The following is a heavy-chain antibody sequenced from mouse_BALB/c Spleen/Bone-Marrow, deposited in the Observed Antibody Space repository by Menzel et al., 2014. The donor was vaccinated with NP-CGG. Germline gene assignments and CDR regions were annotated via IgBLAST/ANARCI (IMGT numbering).Heavy chain of an antibody. Sequence: EVKLVESGGGLVQPGGSLKLSCAASGFDFSGYWMSWVRQAPGKGLEWIGEINPDSSTINYTPSLKDKFIISRDNAKNTLYLQMSKVRSEDTALYYCARLNYYGSLFVWGAGTTVTVFS. J-gene: IGHJ1*01. V-gene: IGHV4-1*02. CDR3: ARLNYYGSLFV. CDR1: GFDFSGYW. CDR2: INPDSSTI. D-gene: IGHD1-1*01.